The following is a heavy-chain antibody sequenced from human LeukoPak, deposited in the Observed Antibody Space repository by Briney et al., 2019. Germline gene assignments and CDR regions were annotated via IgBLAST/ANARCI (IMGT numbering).Heavy chain of an antibody. J-gene: IGHJ3*02. CDR2: INPSGGST. Sequence: ASVKVSCKASGYTFTSYYMHWVRQAPGQGLEWMGLINPSGGSTSYAQKFQGRVTMTRDMSTSTVYMELSSLRSEDTAVYYCVRVCLSGSCKGVYAFDIWGQGTMVTVSS. CDR1: GYTFTSYY. D-gene: IGHD1-26*01. V-gene: IGHV1-46*03. CDR3: VRVCLSGSCKGVYAFDI.